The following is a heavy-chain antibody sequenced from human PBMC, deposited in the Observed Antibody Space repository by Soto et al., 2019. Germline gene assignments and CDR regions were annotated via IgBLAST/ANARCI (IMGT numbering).Heavy chain of an antibody. CDR2: IYYSGRT. D-gene: IGHD1-26*01. J-gene: IGHJ5*02. CDR3: ARVIGGSYKGGYNWFDP. Sequence: QVQLQESGPGLVKPSQTLSLTCTVSGGSISSGGYYWSWIRQHPGTGLEWIGYIYYSGRTYYNPSLKSRVTISVDTSKNQFSLKLSSVTAADRAVYYCARVIGGSYKGGYNWFDPWGQGTLVTVSS. V-gene: IGHV4-31*03. CDR1: GGSISSGGYY.